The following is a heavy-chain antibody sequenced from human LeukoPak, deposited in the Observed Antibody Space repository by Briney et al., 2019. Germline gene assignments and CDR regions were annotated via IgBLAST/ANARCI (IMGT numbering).Heavy chain of an antibody. D-gene: IGHD6-13*01. CDR2: INHSGST. CDR3: AREMQQLDDY. V-gene: IGHV4-34*01. Sequence: SETLSLTCAVYGGSFSGYYWGWIRQPPGKGLEWIGEINHSGSTNYNPSLKSRVTISVDTSKNQFSLKLSSVTAADTAVYYCAREMQQLDDYWGQGTLVTVSS. CDR1: GGSFSGYY. J-gene: IGHJ4*02.